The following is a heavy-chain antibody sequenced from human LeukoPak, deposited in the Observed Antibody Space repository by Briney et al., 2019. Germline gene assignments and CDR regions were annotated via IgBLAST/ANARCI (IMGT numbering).Heavy chain of an antibody. D-gene: IGHD3-22*01. CDR1: GFTFSDYY. CDR3: ARDAYYYDSSEAFDI. V-gene: IGHV4-34*01. J-gene: IGHJ3*02. CDR2: INHSGST. Sequence: GSLRLSCAASGFTFSDYYMSWIRQAPGKGLEWVGEINHSGSTNYNPSLKSRVTISVDTSKNQFSLKLSSVTAADTAVYYCARDAYYYDSSEAFDIWGQGTMVTVFS.